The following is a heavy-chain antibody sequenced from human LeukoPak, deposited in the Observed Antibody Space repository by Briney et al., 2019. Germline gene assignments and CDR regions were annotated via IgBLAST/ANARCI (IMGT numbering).Heavy chain of an antibody. CDR3: ARDKGAVRGVNWIDP. CDR1: GFTVSSNY. J-gene: IGHJ5*02. V-gene: IGHV3-66*01. D-gene: IGHD3-10*01. CDR2: IYSGSST. Sequence: GGSLRLSCAASGFTVSSNYMSWVRQAPGKGLEWVSVIYSGSSTYYADSVKGRFTISRDNSKNTLYLQMNSLRAEDTAVYYCARDKGAVRGVNWIDPWGQGTLVTVSS.